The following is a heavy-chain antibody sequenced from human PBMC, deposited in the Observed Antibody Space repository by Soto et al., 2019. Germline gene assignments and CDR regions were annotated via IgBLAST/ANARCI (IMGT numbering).Heavy chain of an antibody. CDR3: ARGRSGVTDRRGIGYYGLDV. CDR1: GGSFSGYY. CDR2: INHSGIT. Sequence: QVQLQQWGAGLLKPSETLSLTCVVNGGSFSGYYWSWVRQTPGKGLEWIGEINHSGITASNPSLKGRVPLSVYASRGEFSPKLTSVSAPATGVYYRARGRSGVTDRRGIGYYGLDVWGQGTTVTVS. V-gene: IGHV4-34*01. J-gene: IGHJ6*02. D-gene: IGHD3-3*01.